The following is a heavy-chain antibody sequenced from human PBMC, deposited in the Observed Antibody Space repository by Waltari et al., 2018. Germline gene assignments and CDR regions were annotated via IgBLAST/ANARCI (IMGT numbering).Heavy chain of an antibody. CDR2: INPSSGSA. CDR3: ARDQYSGSYFDF. D-gene: IGHD1-26*01. Sequence: QVQLVQSGAEITTPGASVTVSCKESGYPFTSSYIHWVRQAPGQGLEWMGIINPSSGSASYVQKLQGRVSMTRDTSTSTVYMELSGLRSEDTAIYYCARDQYSGSYFDFWGQGTLVTVSS. J-gene: IGHJ4*02. V-gene: IGHV1-46*04. CDR1: GYPFTSSY.